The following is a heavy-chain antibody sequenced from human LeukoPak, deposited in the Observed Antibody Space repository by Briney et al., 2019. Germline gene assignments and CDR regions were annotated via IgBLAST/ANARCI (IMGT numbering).Heavy chain of an antibody. D-gene: IGHD1-26*01. CDR2: ISSSGTTI. CDR3: ARPIVGAVPFDY. Sequence: GGSLRLSCTASGFTFSNYEMNWVRRAPGKGLEWVSYISSSGTTIYYADSVKGRFTISRDNAEKSLSLQMNGLRAEDTAVYYCARPIVGAVPFDYWGQGTLVTVSS. CDR1: GFTFSNYE. J-gene: IGHJ4*02. V-gene: IGHV3-48*03.